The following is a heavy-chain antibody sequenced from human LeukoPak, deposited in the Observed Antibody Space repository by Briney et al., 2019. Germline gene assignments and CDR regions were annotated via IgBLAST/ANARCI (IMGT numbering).Heavy chain of an antibody. D-gene: IGHD6-13*01. Sequence: PGGSLRLSCAASGFTFSSYSMNWVRQAPGKGLEWVSSISSSSSYIYYADSVKGRFTISRDNAKNSLYLQMNSLRAEDTAVYYCASVATLSAAGTLVYYGMDVWGQGTTVTVSS. CDR2: ISSSSSYI. CDR3: ASVATLSAAGTLVYYGMDV. J-gene: IGHJ6*02. V-gene: IGHV3-21*01. CDR1: GFTFSSYS.